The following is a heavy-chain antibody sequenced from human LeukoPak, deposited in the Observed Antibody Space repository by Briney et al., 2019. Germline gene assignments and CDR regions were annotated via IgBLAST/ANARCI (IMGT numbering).Heavy chain of an antibody. Sequence: GGSLRLSCAASGFNFRYYAMTWVRQALGKGLECVSGISEGADITYYGGSVKGRFTISRDNSKNTLYLQMNSLRAEDTAVYYCAKQNSRGFDYWGQGTLVTVSS. CDR2: ISEGADIT. V-gene: IGHV3-23*01. CDR1: GFNFRYYA. CDR3: AKQNSRGFDY. D-gene: IGHD2/OR15-2a*01. J-gene: IGHJ4*02.